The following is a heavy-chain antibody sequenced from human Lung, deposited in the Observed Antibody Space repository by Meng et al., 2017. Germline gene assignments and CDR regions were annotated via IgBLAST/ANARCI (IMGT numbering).Heavy chain of an antibody. J-gene: IGHJ4*02. CDR1: GFTFSSYW. D-gene: IGHD6-13*01. Sequence: GESLKISCVASGFTFSSYWMHWVRQDPGKGLVWVSRINTDGSTTSYADSVKGRFTISRDNAKNTLYLQMNSLRAEDTAVYYCARDLGGIFAYWGQGGLVTGYS. CDR2: INTDGSTT. V-gene: IGHV3-74*01. CDR3: ARDLGGIFAY.